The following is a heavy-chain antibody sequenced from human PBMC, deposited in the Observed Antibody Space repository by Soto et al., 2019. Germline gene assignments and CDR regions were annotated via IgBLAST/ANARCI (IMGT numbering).Heavy chain of an antibody. V-gene: IGHV4-34*01. Sequence: SETLSLTCAVYGGSFSGYYWSWIRQPPGKGLEWIGEINHSGSTNCNPSLKSRVTISVDTSKNQFSLKLSSVTAADTAVYYCARGRWLPLYYFDYWGQGTLVTVSS. J-gene: IGHJ4*02. CDR1: GGSFSGYY. CDR2: INHSGST. CDR3: ARGRWLPLYYFDY. D-gene: IGHD3-16*01.